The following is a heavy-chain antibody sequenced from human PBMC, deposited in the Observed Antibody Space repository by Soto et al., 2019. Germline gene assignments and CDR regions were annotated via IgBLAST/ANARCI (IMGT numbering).Heavy chain of an antibody. Sequence: GGSLRLSCAASGFTFSNYGMHRVREVPGKGLEWESVISYHSSTKYYADSVKGRFTISRDKSNNTLYMQINSLRVEDTAVYYCAKDQSGTARYQLFDYWGQGTLVTVSS. CDR2: ISYHSSTK. CDR3: AKDQSGTARYQLFDY. J-gene: IGHJ4*02. V-gene: IGHV3-30*18. CDR1: GFTFSNYG. D-gene: IGHD2-2*01.